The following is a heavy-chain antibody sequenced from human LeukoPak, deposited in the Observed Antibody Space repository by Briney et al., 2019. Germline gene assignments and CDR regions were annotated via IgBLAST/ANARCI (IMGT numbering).Heavy chain of an antibody. J-gene: IGHJ1*01. CDR3: AKDPSPQLGAEYFQH. V-gene: IGHV3-30*18. CDR2: ISYDGSNK. CDR1: GYTFTGYF. D-gene: IGHD6-13*01. Sequence: SCKASGYTFTGYFMHWVRQAPGKGLEWVAVISYDGSNKYYADSVKGRFTISRDNSKNTLYLQMNSLRAEDTAVYYCAKDPSPQLGAEYFQHWGQGTLVTVSS.